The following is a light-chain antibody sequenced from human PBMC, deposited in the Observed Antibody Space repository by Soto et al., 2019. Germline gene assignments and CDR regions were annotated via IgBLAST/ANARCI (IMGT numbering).Light chain of an antibody. J-gene: IGKJ1*01. Sequence: DIHMTQSPSSLSGSVGYIFTITCRASHSISTSLNWYQQIPVKAPKLLIYASSNLHTGVPSRLSGSASGTDLTITISSMQPEDSETYYCQQTYSNPRTFGHGTKVDIK. CDR3: QQTYSNPRT. V-gene: IGKV1-39*01. CDR1: HSISTS. CDR2: ASS.